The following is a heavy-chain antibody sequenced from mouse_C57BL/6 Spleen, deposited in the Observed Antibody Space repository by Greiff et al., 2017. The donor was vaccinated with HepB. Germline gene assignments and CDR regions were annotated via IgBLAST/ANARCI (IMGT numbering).Heavy chain of an antibody. V-gene: IGHV1-4*01. Sequence: VQLQQSGAELARPGASVKMSCKASGYTFTSYTMHWVKQRPGQGLEWIGYINPSSGYTKYNQKFKDQATLTANKSSSTAYMPLSSLTSEDSAVYYCARTIGYYGSSYFDYWGQGTTLTVSS. CDR1: GYTFTSYT. J-gene: IGHJ2*01. CDR3: ARTIGYYGSSYFDY. D-gene: IGHD1-1*01. CDR2: INPSSGYT.